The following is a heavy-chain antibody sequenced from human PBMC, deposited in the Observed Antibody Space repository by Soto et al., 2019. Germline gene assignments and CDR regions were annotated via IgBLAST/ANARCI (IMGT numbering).Heavy chain of an antibody. CDR2: INHSGST. D-gene: IGHD7-27*01. Sequence: SETLSLTCAVYGGSFSGYYWSWIRQPPGKGLEWIGEINHSGSTNYNPSLKSRVTISVDTSKNQFSLKLSSVTAADTAVYYCARGGDWGCDYWGQGTLVTVSS. V-gene: IGHV4-34*01. CDR1: GGSFSGYY. CDR3: ARGGDWGCDY. J-gene: IGHJ4*02.